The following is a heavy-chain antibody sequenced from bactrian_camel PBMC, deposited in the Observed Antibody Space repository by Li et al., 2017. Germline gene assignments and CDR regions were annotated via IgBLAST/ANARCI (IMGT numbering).Heavy chain of an antibody. D-gene: IGHD3*01. J-gene: IGHJ6*01. CDR1: GFAFALHS. CDR2: ITPNSEEA. V-gene: IGHV3-2*01. CDR3: ATIYCAGGDCRSVLNRDFGY. Sequence: QVQLVESGGGLVQPGGSLRLSCAASGFAFALHSMSWVRQAPGKDLQWVSTITPNSEEAYYADSVKGRFTISRDNGGNTVYLQMNSLKSEDTALYYCATIYCAGGDCRSVLNRDFGYWGQGTQVTVS.